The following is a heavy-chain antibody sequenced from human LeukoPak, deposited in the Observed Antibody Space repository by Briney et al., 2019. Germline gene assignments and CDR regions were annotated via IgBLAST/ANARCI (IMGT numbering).Heavy chain of an antibody. V-gene: IGHV3-23*01. J-gene: IGHJ6*02. Sequence: GGSLRLSCAASGFTFSSYAMSWVRQAPGKGLEWVSAISGSGGSTYYADSVKGRFTISRDNSKNMLYLQMNSLRAEDTAVYCCAKTTAAHTRPLYGMDVWGQGTTVTVSS. CDR2: ISGSGGST. CDR3: AKTTAAHTRPLYGMDV. D-gene: IGHD6-6*01. CDR1: GFTFSSYA.